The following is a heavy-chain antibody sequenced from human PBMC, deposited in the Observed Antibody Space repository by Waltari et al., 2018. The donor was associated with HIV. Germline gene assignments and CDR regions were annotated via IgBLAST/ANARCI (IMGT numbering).Heavy chain of an antibody. J-gene: IGHJ4*02. D-gene: IGHD5-12*01. V-gene: IGHV3-23*01. CDR1: GFSFSDYA. CDR3: AKGVSVATRTGFDS. Sequence: VQLLESVGGLVQPGGSLRLSCAASGFSFSDYALGWVRQAPGKGLQCVSTISGSGQTTYYAESVEGRFTISRDDSQNTLYLQMHSVRVEDTAVYFCAKGVSVATRTGFDSWGQGTMVIVSS. CDR2: ISGSGQTT.